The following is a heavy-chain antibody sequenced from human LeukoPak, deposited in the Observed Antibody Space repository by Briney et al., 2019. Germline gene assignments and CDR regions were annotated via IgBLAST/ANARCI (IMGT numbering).Heavy chain of an antibody. D-gene: IGHD6-19*01. Sequence: GGSLRLSCAAPGFTFSSYWMHWVRQAPGKGLVWVSRINSDGSSTSYADSVKGRFTISRDNAKNTLYLQMNSLRAEDTAVYYCARDLGGYSSGWTIDYWGQGTLVTVSS. CDR2: INSDGSST. V-gene: IGHV3-74*01. J-gene: IGHJ4*02. CDR1: GFTFSSYW. CDR3: ARDLGGYSSGWTIDY.